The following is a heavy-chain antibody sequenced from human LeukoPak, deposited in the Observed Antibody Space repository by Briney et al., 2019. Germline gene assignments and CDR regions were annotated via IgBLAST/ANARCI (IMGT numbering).Heavy chain of an antibody. CDR1: GFTLSSYR. Sequence: GGPLRLSCGASGFTLSSYRKHWVPPAPAPGLEEGAVMSHDGRKEYCAAYVKGRFTISRDNYKHTLDVQMNSLSAEDRAVLYCADYYYDNSAYKGPFFDYWGQGTLVTVSS. D-gene: IGHD3-22*01. CDR3: ADYYYDNSAYKGPFFDY. CDR2: MSHDGRKE. J-gene: IGHJ4*02. V-gene: IGHV3-30*03.